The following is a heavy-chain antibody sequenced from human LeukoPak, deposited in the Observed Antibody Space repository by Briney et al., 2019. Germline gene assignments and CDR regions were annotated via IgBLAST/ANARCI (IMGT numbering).Heavy chain of an antibody. CDR3: LRGAAAGRTGVDY. CDR2: ISSSSSYI. Sequence: GGSLRLSCAASGFTFSSYSMNWVRQAPGKGLEWVSSISSSSSYIYYADSVKGRFTISRDNAKNSLYLQMNNLRAEDTAVYYCLRGAAAGRTGVDYWGQGTLVTVSS. CDR1: GFTFSSYS. D-gene: IGHD6-13*01. J-gene: IGHJ4*02. V-gene: IGHV3-21*01.